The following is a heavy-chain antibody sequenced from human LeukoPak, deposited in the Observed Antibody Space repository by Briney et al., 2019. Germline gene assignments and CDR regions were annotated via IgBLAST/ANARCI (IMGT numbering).Heavy chain of an antibody. V-gene: IGHV3-11*01. J-gene: IGHJ4*02. Sequence: PGGSLRLSCAASGFTFSDYYMSWIRQAPGKGLEWVSYISGSGSTIYQADSVRGRFTISRDNAKNSLYLQMDSLRAEDTAVYYCARDPLRMAAGTDYWGQGALVTVSS. CDR1: GFTFSDYY. D-gene: IGHD6-13*01. CDR3: ARDPLRMAAGTDY. CDR2: ISGSGSTI.